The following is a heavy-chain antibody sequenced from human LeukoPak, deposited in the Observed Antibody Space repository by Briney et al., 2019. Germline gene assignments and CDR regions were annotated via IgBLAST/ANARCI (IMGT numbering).Heavy chain of an antibody. D-gene: IGHD2-15*01. V-gene: IGHV1-46*01. Sequence: ASVKVSCKASGYTFTSYYMHWVRQAPGQGLEGMGVINPSGGSTSYAQKFQGRVTMTRDTSTSTVYMELSSLRSEDTAVYYCAKCMVVVAATAPFDYWGQGTLVTVSS. CDR1: GYTFTSYY. J-gene: IGHJ4*02. CDR2: INPSGGST. CDR3: AKCMVVVAATAPFDY.